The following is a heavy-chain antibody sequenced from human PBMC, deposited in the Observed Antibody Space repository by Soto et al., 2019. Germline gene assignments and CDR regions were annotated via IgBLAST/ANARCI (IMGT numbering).Heavy chain of an antibody. CDR1: GFSLSTSGVG. D-gene: IGHD3-9*01. Sequence: QITLKESGPTLVKPTQTLTLTCTFSGFSLSTSGVGVGWIRQPPGKALEWLALIYWDDDKRYSPSLKSRLTITXXTXKXXVVLTMTNLDPVATATYYCAHSGYDILTGYVWFDPWGQGTLVTVSS. V-gene: IGHV2-5*02. J-gene: IGHJ5*02. CDR3: AHSGYDILTGYVWFDP. CDR2: IYWDDDK.